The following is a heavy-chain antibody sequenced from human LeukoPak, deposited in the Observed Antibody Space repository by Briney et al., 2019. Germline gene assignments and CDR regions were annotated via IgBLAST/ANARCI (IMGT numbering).Heavy chain of an antibody. J-gene: IGHJ5*01. V-gene: IGHV5-51*01. CDR1: GYNFSNNW. D-gene: IGHD5-12*01. CDR3: ARTMAATMSSFDS. Sequence: GESLKISCKGSGYNFSNNWIAWVRQMPGKGLEWMGIIYPGDSDTRYSPSFQGQITISADKSISTAYLQWSSLKASDTAMYYCARTMAATMSSFDSWGQGTLVTVSS. CDR2: IYPGDSDT.